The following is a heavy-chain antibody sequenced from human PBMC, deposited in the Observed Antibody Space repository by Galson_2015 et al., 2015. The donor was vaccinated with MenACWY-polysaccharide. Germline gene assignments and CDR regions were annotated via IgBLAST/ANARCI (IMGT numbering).Heavy chain of an antibody. CDR1: GLIFSDYG. CDR3: AKDRPLRGLRNYYYGMDV. D-gene: IGHD2-15*01. J-gene: IGHJ6*02. CDR2: ISYVGDNK. Sequence: SLRLSCAVSGLIFSDYGFHWVRQAPGKGLEWVAVISYVGDNKYYVDSVKARFTVSRDDFNNTVYLQMNSLRPEDTAMYYCAKDRPLRGLRNYYYGMDVWGQGTTVTVSS. V-gene: IGHV3-30*18.